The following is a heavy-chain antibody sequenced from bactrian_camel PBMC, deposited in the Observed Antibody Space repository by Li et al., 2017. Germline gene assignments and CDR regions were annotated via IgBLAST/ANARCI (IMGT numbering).Heavy chain of an antibody. CDR2: IDSDGST. J-gene: IGHJ6*01. D-gene: IGHD2*01. V-gene: IGHV3S53*01. CDR3: AAVAFDCPVRWTTPNFFDY. CDR1: GNTLTSSC. Sequence: VQLVESGGGSVQAGGSLRLSCAASGNTLTSSCMAWFRQAPGKERERVARIDSDGSTKYTDSVKGRFTISRDNAKDTLYLELNSLKPDDSGVFYCAAVAFDCPVRWTTPNFFDYWGQGTQVTVS.